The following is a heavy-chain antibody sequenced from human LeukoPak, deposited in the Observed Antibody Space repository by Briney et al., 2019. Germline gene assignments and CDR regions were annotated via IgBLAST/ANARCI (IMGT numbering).Heavy chain of an antibody. Sequence: PSQTLSLTCTVSGGSISSGGYYWSWIRQPPGKGLEWIGYIYHSGSTYYNPSLKSRVTISVDRSKNQFSLKLSSVTAADTAVYYCARDGGYLVGNGFDIWGQGTMVTVSS. CDR3: ARDGGYLVGNGFDI. V-gene: IGHV4-30-2*01. CDR2: IYHSGST. CDR1: GGSISSGGYY. J-gene: IGHJ3*02. D-gene: IGHD1-26*01.